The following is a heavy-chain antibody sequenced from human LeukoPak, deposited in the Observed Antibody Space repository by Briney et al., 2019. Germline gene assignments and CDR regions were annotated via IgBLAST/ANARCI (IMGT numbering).Heavy chain of an antibody. CDR2: IHHSGDT. J-gene: IGHJ4*02. V-gene: IGHV4-59*02. D-gene: IGHD2-8*01. Sequence: SETLSLTCTVSGVSVISSYWSWVRQPPGKGLEYIGFIHHSGDTKYNPSLKSRVTMSVDTSKSQFSLRLSSVTAADSAVYNCARHNGVSYLDYWAQGTLVTVSS. CDR1: GVSVISSY. CDR3: ARHNGVSYLDY.